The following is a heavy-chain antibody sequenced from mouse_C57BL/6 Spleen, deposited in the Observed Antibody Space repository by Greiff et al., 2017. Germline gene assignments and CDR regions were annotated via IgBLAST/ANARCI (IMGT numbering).Heavy chain of an antibody. CDR3: ARTSGYGY. D-gene: IGHD3-2*02. Sequence: VQLQQSGPELVKPGASVKISCKVFGYAFSSTWWNWVKQRPGKGLEWIGRIYRGDGGTNYNGKFKGKATLTTDKSSSTAYMQLSSLTSEDAAVYFCARTSGYGYWGQGTTLTVSS. J-gene: IGHJ2*01. CDR2: IYRGDGGT. CDR1: GYAFSSTW. V-gene: IGHV1-82*01.